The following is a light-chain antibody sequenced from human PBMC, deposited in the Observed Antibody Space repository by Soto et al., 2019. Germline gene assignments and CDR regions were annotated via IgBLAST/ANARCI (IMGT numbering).Light chain of an antibody. CDR2: GNS. Sequence: QSVLTQPPSVSEAPGQRVTISCTGSSSNIGAGYDVHWYQQLPGTAPKLLIYGNSNRPSGVPDRFSGSKSGTSASLAITGLQAGDEADYYCQSYDSRLGVWVFGGGTKLTVL. J-gene: IGLJ3*02. CDR1: SSNIGAGYD. V-gene: IGLV1-40*01. CDR3: QSYDSRLGVWV.